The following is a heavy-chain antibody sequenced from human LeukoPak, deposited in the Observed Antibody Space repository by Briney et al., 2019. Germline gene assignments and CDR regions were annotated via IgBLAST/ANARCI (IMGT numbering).Heavy chain of an antibody. Sequence: GESLKISCKGSGYSFTSYWIGWVRQMPGKGLEWMGIIYPGDSDTRYSPSFQGQVTISADKSISTAYLQWSSLKASDTAMYYCARRLVVVTAGGAFDIWGQGTMVTVSS. V-gene: IGHV5-51*01. D-gene: IGHD2-21*02. CDR2: IYPGDSDT. J-gene: IGHJ3*02. CDR3: ARRLVVVTAGGAFDI. CDR1: GYSFTSYW.